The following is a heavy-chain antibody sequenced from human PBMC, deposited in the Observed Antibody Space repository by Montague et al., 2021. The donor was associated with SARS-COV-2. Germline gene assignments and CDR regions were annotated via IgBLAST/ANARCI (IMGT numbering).Heavy chain of an antibody. D-gene: IGHD3-3*01. CDR1: DGSFSGYY. Sequence: SETLSLTCAVYDGSFSGYYWSWIRQPPGQGLELIGEINHSGSTNYNSYLKSRVTISVYTSTDQFSMKLNSVSAAATAVYYCARCQVTIVVVLIMLSTAVALDIWGQGTLVTVSS. CDR3: ARCQVTIVVVLIMLSTAVALDI. CDR2: INHSGST. V-gene: IGHV4-34*01. J-gene: IGHJ3*02.